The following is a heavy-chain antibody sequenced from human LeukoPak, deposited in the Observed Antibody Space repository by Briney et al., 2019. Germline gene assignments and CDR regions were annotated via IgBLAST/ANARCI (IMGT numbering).Heavy chain of an antibody. CDR2: INHSGST. V-gene: IGHV4-34*01. CDR3: ARGRAVRRIFDY. D-gene: IGHD6-19*01. Sequence: SETLSLTCAVYGGSFSGYYWSWIRQPPGKGLEWIGEINHSGSTNYNPSLKSRVTISVDTSKNQFSLKLSSVTAADTAVYYCARGRAVRRIFDYWGQGTLVTVSS. J-gene: IGHJ4*02. CDR1: GGSFSGYY.